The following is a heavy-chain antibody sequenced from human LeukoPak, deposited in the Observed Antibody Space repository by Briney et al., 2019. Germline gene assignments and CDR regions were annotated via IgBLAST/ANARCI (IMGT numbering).Heavy chain of an antibody. CDR3: ARTFYGAGREGFDY. J-gene: IGHJ4*02. D-gene: IGHD3-10*01. V-gene: IGHV3-74*01. Sequence: GGSLRLSCAASGFTFSSYWMHWVRQAPGKGLVWVSRINSDGSSTSYADSVKGRFTISRDNAKNTLYLQMNSLRAEDTAVYYCARTFYGAGREGFDYWGQGTLVTVSS. CDR1: GFTFSSYW. CDR2: INSDGSST.